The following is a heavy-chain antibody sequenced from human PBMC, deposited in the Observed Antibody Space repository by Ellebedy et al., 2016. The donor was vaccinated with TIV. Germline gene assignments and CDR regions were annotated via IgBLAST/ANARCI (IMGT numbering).Heavy chain of an antibody. CDR1: GLIFSSYF. J-gene: IGHJ3*02. CDR3: ARDNTNPRSAFDI. Sequence: GESLKISCAASGLIFSSYFMSWVRQAPGKGLEWVASIKPDGSVTYYADSVEGRFTISRDNAKNSLYLQMSSLRAEDTAVYYCARDNTNPRSAFDIWGQGTMVTVSS. CDR2: IKPDGSVT. V-gene: IGHV3-7*03.